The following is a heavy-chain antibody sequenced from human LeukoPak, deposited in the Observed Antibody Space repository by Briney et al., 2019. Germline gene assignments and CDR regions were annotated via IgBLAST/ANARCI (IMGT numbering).Heavy chain of an antibody. CDR3: ATLPPPLSTVTTRPIDY. CDR2: INPSGGST. CDR1: RHTFISYY. J-gene: IGHJ4*02. Sequence: ASVKFSCKASRHTFISYYMHWVRHAPGQGLEWMGIINPSGGSTSYAQKLQGRVTMTRDTSTSTVYMELSSLRSEDTAVYYCATLPPPLSTVTTRPIDYWGQGTLVTVSS. V-gene: IGHV1-46*04. D-gene: IGHD4-11*01.